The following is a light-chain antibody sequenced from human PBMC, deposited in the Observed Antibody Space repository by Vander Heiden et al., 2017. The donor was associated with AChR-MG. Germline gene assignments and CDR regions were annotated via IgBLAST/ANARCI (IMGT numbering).Light chain of an antibody. CDR1: QLVKTAD. CDR3: QQYDTSLT. CDR2: RPT. V-gene: IGKV3-20*01. Sequence: EIALTQSPGILSLSPGARATRSCRPSQLVKTADVALDPQPPVRAPRPLICRPTSRATDTPNRFSGSGTGKDFTITSGGLEPEDVALYYWQQYDTSLTFGGGTKVELK. J-gene: IGKJ4*01.